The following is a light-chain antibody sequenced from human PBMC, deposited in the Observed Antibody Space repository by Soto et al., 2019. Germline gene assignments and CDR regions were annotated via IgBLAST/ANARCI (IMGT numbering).Light chain of an antibody. Sequence: AIQMTQSPSSLSASVGDRVTITCRASLDISNAVGWYQQKAGEAPKLLIYAASTLQTGVPSRFSGSGSGTYFTLTISSLQPEYVASYYWLQDYNYPYTFGQGTKLEIK. CDR3: LQDYNYPYT. J-gene: IGKJ2*01. V-gene: IGKV1-6*01. CDR1: LDISNA. CDR2: AAS.